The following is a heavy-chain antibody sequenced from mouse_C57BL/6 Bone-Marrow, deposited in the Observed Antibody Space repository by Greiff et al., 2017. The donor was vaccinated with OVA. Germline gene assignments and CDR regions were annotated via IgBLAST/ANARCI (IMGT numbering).Heavy chain of an antibody. CDR3: ARIRFLYYFDY. J-gene: IGHJ2*01. D-gene: IGHD2-12*01. CDR2: IYPRSGNT. Sequence: QVQLQQSGAELARPGASVKLSCKASGYTFTSYGISWVKQRTGQGLEWIGEIYPRSGNTYYNEKFKGKATLTADKSSSTAYMELRSLTSEDSAVYFCARIRFLYYFDYWGQGTTLTVSS. V-gene: IGHV1-81*01. CDR1: GYTFTSYG.